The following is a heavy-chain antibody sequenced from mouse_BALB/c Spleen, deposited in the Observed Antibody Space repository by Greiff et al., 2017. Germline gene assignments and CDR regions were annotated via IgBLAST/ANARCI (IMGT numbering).Heavy chain of an antibody. V-gene: IGHV1-20*02. Sequence: EVQVVESGPELVKPGASVKISCKASGYSFTGYFMNWVMQSHGKSLEWIGRINPYNGDTFYNQKFKGKATLTVDKSSSTAHMELRSLASEDSAVYYCARDGSSYYAMDYWGQGTSVTVSS. CDR1: GYSFTGYF. CDR2: INPYNGDT. D-gene: IGHD1-1*01. J-gene: IGHJ4*01. CDR3: ARDGSSYYAMDY.